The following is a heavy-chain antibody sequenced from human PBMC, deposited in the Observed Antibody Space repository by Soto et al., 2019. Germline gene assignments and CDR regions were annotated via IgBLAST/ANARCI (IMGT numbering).Heavy chain of an antibody. CDR2: IYYSGST. Sequence: QVQLQESGPGLVKPSETLSLTCTVSGGSVSSGSYYWSWIRQPPGKGLEWIGYIYYSGSTNYNPSLKSRVTISVDTSKNQFSLKLSSVTAADTAVYYCARSGDYVWGSYLGGFDYWGQGTLVTVSS. V-gene: IGHV4-61*01. CDR3: ARSGDYVWGSYLGGFDY. D-gene: IGHD3-16*02. CDR1: GGSVSSGSYY. J-gene: IGHJ4*02.